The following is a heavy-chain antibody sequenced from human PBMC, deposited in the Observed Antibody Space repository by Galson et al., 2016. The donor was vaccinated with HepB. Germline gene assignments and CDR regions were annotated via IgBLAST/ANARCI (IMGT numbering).Heavy chain of an antibody. D-gene: IGHD3-3*01. CDR1: GFTFSSYA. CDR3: ARDLEWLSRYYYMDV. CDR2: ISGSGTST. V-gene: IGHV3-23*01. Sequence: SLRLSCAASGFTFSSYAISWVRQAPGKGLEWVSSISGSGTSTYYADSVKGRFTISRDNSKNTLYLEMNSLRAEDTAVYYCARDLEWLSRYYYMDVWGKGTTVTVSS. J-gene: IGHJ6*03.